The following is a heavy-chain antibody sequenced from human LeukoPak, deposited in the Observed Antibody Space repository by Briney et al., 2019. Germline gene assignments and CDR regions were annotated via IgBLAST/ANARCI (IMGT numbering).Heavy chain of an antibody. CDR1: GGSISPYH. Sequence: PSETLSLTCTVSGGSISPYHWSWIRQPPGKGLEWMGYIYYSGSTNYNPSLKSRVTISLDTSKNQFSLKLSSVTAADTAVYYCASYYGSGEFFWGQGTLVTVSS. J-gene: IGHJ1*01. D-gene: IGHD3-10*01. CDR2: IYYSGST. V-gene: IGHV4-59*12. CDR3: ASYYGSGEFF.